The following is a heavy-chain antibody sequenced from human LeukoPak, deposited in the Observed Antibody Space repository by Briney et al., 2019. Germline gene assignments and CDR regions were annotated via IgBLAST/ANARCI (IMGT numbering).Heavy chain of an antibody. CDR2: IYYSGST. J-gene: IGHJ5*02. V-gene: IGHV4-59*01. Sequence: PSETLSLNRTVSGGSISSYYWSWIRQPPGKGMEWIGYIYYSGSTNYNPSLKSRVTISVDTSKNQFSLKLSSVTAADTAVYYCARTVVPAATPGFDPWGQGTLVTVSS. CDR1: GGSISSYY. CDR3: ARTVVPAATPGFDP. D-gene: IGHD2-2*01.